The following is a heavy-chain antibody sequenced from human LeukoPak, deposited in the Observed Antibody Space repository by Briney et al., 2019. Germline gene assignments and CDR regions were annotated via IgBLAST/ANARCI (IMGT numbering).Heavy chain of an antibody. CDR1: GFTFSFYT. D-gene: IGHD3-22*01. CDR2: ISSSSSYI. J-gene: IGHJ4*02. Sequence: GGSLRFSCAASGFTFSFYTMNWVRQAPGKGLEWVSSISSSSSYIYYADSVKGRFTISRDNAKNSLYLQMNSLRAEDTAVYYCARGDYDSSGYYDGWVYWGQGTLVTVSS. V-gene: IGHV3-21*01. CDR3: ARGDYDSSGYYDGWVY.